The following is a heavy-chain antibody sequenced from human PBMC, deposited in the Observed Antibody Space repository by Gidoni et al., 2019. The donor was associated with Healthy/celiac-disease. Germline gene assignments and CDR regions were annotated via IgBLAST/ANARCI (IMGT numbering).Heavy chain of an antibody. Sequence: QVTLRESGPALVKPTQTLTLTCTFSGFSLSTSGMCVSWIRQPPGKALEWLALIDWDDDKYYSTSLKTRLTISKDTSKNQVVLTMTNMDPVDTATYYCARIKVELLQDWGYYFDYWGQGTLVTVSS. CDR1: GFSLSTSGMC. D-gene: IGHD1-26*01. CDR2: IDWDDDK. J-gene: IGHJ4*02. CDR3: ARIKVELLQDWGYYFDY. V-gene: IGHV2-70*01.